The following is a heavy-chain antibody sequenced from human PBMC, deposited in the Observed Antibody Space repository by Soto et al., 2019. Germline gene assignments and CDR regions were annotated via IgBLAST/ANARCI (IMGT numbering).Heavy chain of an antibody. V-gene: IGHV1-69*08. CDR3: ARERTVVTPGAYYFDY. J-gene: IGHJ4*02. CDR2: IIPILGIA. Sequence: QVQLVQSGAEVKKPGSSVKVSCKASGGTFSSYTISWVRQAPGQGLEWMGRIIPILGIANYAQKFQGRVTITADKSTSTAYMELSSLRSDDTAVYYCARERTVVTPGAYYFDYWGQGTLVTVSS. D-gene: IGHD2-21*02. CDR1: GGTFSSYT.